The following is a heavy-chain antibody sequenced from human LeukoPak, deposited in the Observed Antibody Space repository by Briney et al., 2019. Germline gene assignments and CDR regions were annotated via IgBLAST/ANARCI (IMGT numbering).Heavy chain of an antibody. D-gene: IGHD3-3*02. Sequence: ASVKVSCQVSGYALTELSMHWVRQAPGKGFEWMGGIDPKDGETIYAQTFQGRVTMTDDTSTDTAYMELSGLTSEDTALYYCAGDVLVSGGSYYHGYWGQGTLVTVSS. CDR2: IDPKDGET. CDR3: AGDVLVSGGSYYHGY. J-gene: IGHJ4*02. V-gene: IGHV1-24*01. CDR1: GYALTELS.